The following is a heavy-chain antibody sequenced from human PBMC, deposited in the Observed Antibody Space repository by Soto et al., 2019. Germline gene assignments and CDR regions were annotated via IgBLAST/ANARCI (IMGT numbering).Heavy chain of an antibody. Sequence: SETLSLTCTVSGGSISSGDYYWSWIRQPPGKGLEWIGYIYYSGSTYYNPSLKSRVTISVDTSKNQFSLKLSSVTAADTAVYYCARDRITGTYYYYYGMDVWGQGTTVTVYS. J-gene: IGHJ6*02. V-gene: IGHV4-30-4*01. D-gene: IGHD1-20*01. CDR3: ARDRITGTYYYYYGMDV. CDR1: GGSISSGDYY. CDR2: IYYSGST.